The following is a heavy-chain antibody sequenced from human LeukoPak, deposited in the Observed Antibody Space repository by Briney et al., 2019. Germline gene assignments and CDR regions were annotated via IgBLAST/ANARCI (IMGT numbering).Heavy chain of an antibody. D-gene: IGHD3-10*01. J-gene: IGHJ4*02. CDR3: ARGQTDYYGAGSFAGDY. CDR1: GGTFSSYA. Sequence: SVKVSCKASGGTFSSYAISWVRQAPGQGLEWMGGIIPIFGTANYAQKFQGRVTITTDESTSTAYMELSSLRSEDTAVYYCARGQTDYYGAGSFAGDYWGQSTLVTVSS. V-gene: IGHV1-69*05. CDR2: IIPIFGTA.